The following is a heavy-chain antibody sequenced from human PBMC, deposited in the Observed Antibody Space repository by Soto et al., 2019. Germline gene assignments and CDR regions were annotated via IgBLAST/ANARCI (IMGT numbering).Heavy chain of an antibody. Sequence: QVQLVQSGAEVKKPGSSVKVSCKASGGTFSNYVVTWVRQAPGQGLEWMGRIIPISGAANYAQKFQGRVTITADKSTCTSYMALSSMRSEYTAVYYCARDMTRTVVPYFDFWGQGTLVNVSS. CDR1: GGTFSNYV. V-gene: IGHV1-69*06. CDR2: IIPISGAA. CDR3: ARDMTRTVVPYFDF. D-gene: IGHD1-7*01. J-gene: IGHJ4*02.